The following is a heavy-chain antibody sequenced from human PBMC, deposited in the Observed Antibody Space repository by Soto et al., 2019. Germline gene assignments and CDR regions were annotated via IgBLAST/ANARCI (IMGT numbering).Heavy chain of an antibody. CDR1: GFTFSSYA. CDR2: ISYDGSNK. V-gene: IGHV3-30-3*01. Sequence: QVQLVESGGGVVQPGRSLRLSCAASGFTFSSYAMHWVRQAPGKGLEWVAVISYDGSNKYYADSVKGRFTISRDNSKNTLYLQMNSLRAEDTAVYYCARDSVVVAATTTSSYYYGMDVWGQGTTVTVSS. D-gene: IGHD2-15*01. J-gene: IGHJ6*02. CDR3: ARDSVVVAATTTSSYYYGMDV.